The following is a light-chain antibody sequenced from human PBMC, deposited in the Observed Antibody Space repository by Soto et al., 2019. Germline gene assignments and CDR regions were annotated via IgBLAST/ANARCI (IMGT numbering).Light chain of an antibody. CDR3: QQYNNYST. Sequence: DIPMTQSPSTLSASVGDRVTITCRASQSISSWLAWYQQKPGKAPKLLIYDASSLESGVPSRFSGSGSGTEFTLTISSLQPDDFATYYCQQYNNYSTFGQGTKVEIK. V-gene: IGKV1-5*01. CDR2: DAS. CDR1: QSISSW. J-gene: IGKJ1*01.